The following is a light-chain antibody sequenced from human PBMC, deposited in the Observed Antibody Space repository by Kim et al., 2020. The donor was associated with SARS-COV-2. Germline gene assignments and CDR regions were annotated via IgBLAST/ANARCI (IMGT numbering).Light chain of an antibody. J-gene: IGLJ2*01. CDR2: SNN. CDR3: AAWDDSRTVI. V-gene: IGLV1-44*01. Sequence: ELTQPPSASGTPGQRVTISCSGSISNIGTNTVNWYQQLPGTAPKLLIYSNNQRPSGVPDRFSGSKSGTSASLAISGLQSDDEADYYCAAWDDSRTVIFGGGTQLTVL. CDR1: ISNIGTNT.